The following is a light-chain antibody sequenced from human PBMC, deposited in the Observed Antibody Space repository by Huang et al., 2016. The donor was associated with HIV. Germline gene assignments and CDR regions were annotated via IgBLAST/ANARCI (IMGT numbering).Light chain of an antibody. J-gene: IGKJ3*01. CDR2: DAS. Sequence: EIVLTQSPATLSLSPGERATLSCRASQSVSNYLARYQQNPGQAPRLHIYDASNRATGIPARFSGSGSGTDFTLTISSLEPEDFAVYYCQQRSNSFGPGTKVEIK. CDR1: QSVSNY. CDR3: QQRSNS. V-gene: IGKV3-11*01.